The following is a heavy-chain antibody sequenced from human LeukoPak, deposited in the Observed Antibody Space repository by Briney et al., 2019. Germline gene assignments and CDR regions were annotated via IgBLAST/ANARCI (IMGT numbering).Heavy chain of an antibody. CDR2: TYYRSKWYN. J-gene: IGHJ4*02. CDR3: ARGLGSDIVVVPAAIYFDY. D-gene: IGHD2-2*01. Sequence: SQTLSLTCAISGDSVSSNSAAWNWIRQSPSRGLEWLGRTYYRSKWYNDYAVSVKSRITINPDTSKNQFSLQLNSVTPEDTAVYYCARGLGSDIVVVPAAIYFDYWGQGTLVTVSS. V-gene: IGHV6-1*01. CDR1: GDSVSSNSAA.